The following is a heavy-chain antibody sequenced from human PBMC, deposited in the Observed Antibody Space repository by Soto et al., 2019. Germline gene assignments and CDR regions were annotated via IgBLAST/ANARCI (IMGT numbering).Heavy chain of an antibody. Sequence: PGGSLRLSCAASGFTFSSYWMHWVRQGPGKGLVWVSCMNSDGSSTSYADSVKGRFTISRDNAKNTLYQQMNGLRAEDTAVYYCASVSCSGGSCIDYWGQGTLVTVSS. CDR2: MNSDGSST. CDR1: GFTFSSYW. J-gene: IGHJ4*02. D-gene: IGHD2-15*01. CDR3: ASVSCSGGSCIDY. V-gene: IGHV3-74*01.